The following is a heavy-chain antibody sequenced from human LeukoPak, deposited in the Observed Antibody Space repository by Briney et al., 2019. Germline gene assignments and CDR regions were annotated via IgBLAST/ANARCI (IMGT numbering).Heavy chain of an antibody. CDR2: IYTSGST. J-gene: IGHJ5*02. Sequence: SETLSLTCIVSGGSISSGSYYWSWIRQPAGKGLEWIGRIYTSGSTNYNPSLKSRVTISVDTSKNQFSLKLSSVTAADTAVYYCARDTGYCSSTSCYSDGNWFDPWGQGTRVTVSS. CDR1: GGSISSGSYY. V-gene: IGHV4-61*02. D-gene: IGHD2-2*01. CDR3: ARDTGYCSSTSCYSDGNWFDP.